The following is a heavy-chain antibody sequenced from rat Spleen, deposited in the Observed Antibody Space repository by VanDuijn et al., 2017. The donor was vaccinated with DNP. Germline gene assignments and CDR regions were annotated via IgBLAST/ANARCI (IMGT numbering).Heavy chain of an antibody. V-gene: IGHV5-31*01. Sequence: EVQLVESGGGLVQPGNSLKLSCVASGFTFSYYWMTWIRQVPGKGLEWIASITSGAGTTSYADSVKGRFTISRDNAKSTLYLQMSSLRSEDTATYYCVRNNYYSVDAWGQGTSVTVSS. D-gene: IGHD1-10*01. J-gene: IGHJ4*01. CDR2: ITSGAGTT. CDR3: VRNNYYSVDA. CDR1: GFTFSYYW.